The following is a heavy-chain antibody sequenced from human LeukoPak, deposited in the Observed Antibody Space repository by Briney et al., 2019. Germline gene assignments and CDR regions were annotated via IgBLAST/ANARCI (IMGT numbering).Heavy chain of an antibody. D-gene: IGHD1-1*01. V-gene: IGHV3-23*01. Sequence: GGSLRVSCAASGFSFRSYVMSWVRQAPGKGLEWVSAISDNGDTTYYADSVEGRFTISRDNSKNTVFLQMNSLRAEDTAVYYCARHDRSMRFFDHWGQGTLVTVSS. J-gene: IGHJ4*02. CDR2: ISDNGDTT. CDR3: ARHDRSMRFFDH. CDR1: GFSFRSYV.